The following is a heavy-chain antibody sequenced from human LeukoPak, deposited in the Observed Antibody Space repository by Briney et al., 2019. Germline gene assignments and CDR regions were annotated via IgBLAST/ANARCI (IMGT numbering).Heavy chain of an antibody. CDR1: GFTFSSYS. Sequence: GSLRLSCAASGFTFSSYSMNWVRQAPGKGLEWVSSITSSNYIYYADSVKGRFTISRDNAKNSLYLQMNSLRAEDTAVYYCARGFEIFDYWGQGTLVTVSS. V-gene: IGHV3-21*01. CDR2: ITSSNYI. D-gene: IGHD5-24*01. J-gene: IGHJ4*02. CDR3: ARGFEIFDY.